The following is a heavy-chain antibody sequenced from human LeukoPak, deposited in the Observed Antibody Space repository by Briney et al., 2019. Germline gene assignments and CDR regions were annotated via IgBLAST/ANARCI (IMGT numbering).Heavy chain of an antibody. V-gene: IGHV1-2*02. CDR3: ALWFGELSALINYYYYGMDV. D-gene: IGHD3-10*01. J-gene: IGHJ6*02. CDR2: INPKSGGT. CDR1: GYTFTDYY. Sequence: ASVKASFKASGYTFTDYYMHWVRQAPGQGLEWMGWINPKSGGTNYAQKFPGRVTMTRDTSISTAYMELSSLRSDDTAVYYCALWFGELSALINYYYYGMDVWGQGATVTVSS.